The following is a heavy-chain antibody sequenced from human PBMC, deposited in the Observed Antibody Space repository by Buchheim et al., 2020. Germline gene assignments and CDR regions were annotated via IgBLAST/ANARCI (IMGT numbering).Heavy chain of an antibody. J-gene: IGHJ6*03. CDR2: IKQDGSDK. CDR1: GFTFSSYG. V-gene: IGHV3-7*01. CDR3: ARDRPIIAAAHPLYYYYYMDV. D-gene: IGHD6-13*01. Sequence: EVQLVESGGGLVQPGGSLRLSCVCSGFTFSSYGMNWIRQAPGKGLEWVANIKQDGSDKYYADSVKGRFTISRDNAKNSLYLQMNSLRAEDTAVYYCARDRPIIAAAHPLYYYYYMDVWGKGTT.